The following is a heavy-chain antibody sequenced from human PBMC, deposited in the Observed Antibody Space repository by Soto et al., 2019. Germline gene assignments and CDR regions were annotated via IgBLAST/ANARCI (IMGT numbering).Heavy chain of an antibody. Sequence: QVQLQQWGAGLLKPSETLSLTCAVYGGSFSGYYWSWIRQPPGKGLEWIGEINHSGNTNYNPSLKSRVTISVDTSKNQLSLKLSSVTAADTAVYYCAGGPGIVVAGVDYWGQGTLVTVSS. CDR1: GGSFSGYY. V-gene: IGHV4-34*01. J-gene: IGHJ4*02. CDR2: INHSGNT. D-gene: IGHD6-19*01. CDR3: AGGPGIVVAGVDY.